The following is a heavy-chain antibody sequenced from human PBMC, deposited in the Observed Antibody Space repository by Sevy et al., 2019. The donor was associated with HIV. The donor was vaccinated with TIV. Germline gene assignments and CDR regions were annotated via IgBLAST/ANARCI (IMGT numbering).Heavy chain of an antibody. J-gene: IGHJ3*02. V-gene: IGHV1-8*01. CDR1: GYTFTSYD. D-gene: IGHD3-9*01. Sequence: ASVKVSCKASGYTFTSYDINWVRQATGQGLEWMGWMNPNSGNTGYAQKFQGRVTMTRNTSISTAYMELSSLRAEDTAVYYCATAVLRYHDCFPDAFAIWGQGTMVTASS. CDR3: ATAVLRYHDCFPDAFAI. CDR2: MNPNSGNT.